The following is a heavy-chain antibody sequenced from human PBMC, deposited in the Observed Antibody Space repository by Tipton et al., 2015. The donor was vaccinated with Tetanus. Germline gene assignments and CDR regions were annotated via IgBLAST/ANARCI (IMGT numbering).Heavy chain of an antibody. CDR2: ISGSRLTP. V-gene: IGHV3-23*01. D-gene: IGHD4/OR15-4a*01. J-gene: IGHJ3*02. CDR3: ARARTQGLRGLYAFDI. CDR1: GFTFKSYT. Sequence: GSLRLSCAASGFTFKSYTMNWVRQAPGNGLEWVAAISGSRLTPYYADSVKGRFTISRDNARNSLFLEMKSLRVGDTAVYFCARARTQGLRGLYAFDIWGQGTMVIVSS.